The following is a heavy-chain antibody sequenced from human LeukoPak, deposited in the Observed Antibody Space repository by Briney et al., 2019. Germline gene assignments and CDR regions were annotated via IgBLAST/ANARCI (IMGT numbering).Heavy chain of an antibody. CDR1: GGSISSSNW. CDR2: IYHSGST. CDR3: ARQGDSGWYYFDY. Sequence: PSGTLSLTCAVSGGSISSSNWGSWVRQPPGKGLEWIGEIYHSGSTNYNPSLKSRVTISVDKSKNQFSLKLTSVTAADTAAYYCARQGDSGWYYFDYWGQGTLVTVSS. D-gene: IGHD6-19*01. J-gene: IGHJ4*02. V-gene: IGHV4-4*02.